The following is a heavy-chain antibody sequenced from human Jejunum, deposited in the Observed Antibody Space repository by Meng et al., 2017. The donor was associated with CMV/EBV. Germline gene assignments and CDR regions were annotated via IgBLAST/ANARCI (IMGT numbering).Heavy chain of an antibody. V-gene: IGHV4-59*01. CDR3: ASSGGTLFGMDV. D-gene: IGHD2-15*01. J-gene: IGHJ6*02. CDR2: IYYSGST. Sequence: CTVSGGSISTYYWSWIRQPPGKGLEWIGYIYYSGSTNYNPSLKSRVTISVDTSKNQFSLKLSSVTAADTAVYYCASSGGTLFGMDVWGQGTTVTVSS. CDR1: GGSISTYY.